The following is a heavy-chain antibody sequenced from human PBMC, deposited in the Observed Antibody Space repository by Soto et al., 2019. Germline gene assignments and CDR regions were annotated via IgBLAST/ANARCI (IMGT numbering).Heavy chain of an antibody. V-gene: IGHV3-23*01. CDR2: ISGSGAST. Sequence: GGSLRLSCAASGFTFSGYAMSWVRQAPGKGLEWVSGISGSGASTYYADSVKGRFTISRDNSKNTLYLQMNSLRAEDTAVYYCAKGTDSSGYYYGAFDIWGQGIMVTVSS. D-gene: IGHD3-22*01. CDR3: AKGTDSSGYYYGAFDI. J-gene: IGHJ3*02. CDR1: GFTFSGYA.